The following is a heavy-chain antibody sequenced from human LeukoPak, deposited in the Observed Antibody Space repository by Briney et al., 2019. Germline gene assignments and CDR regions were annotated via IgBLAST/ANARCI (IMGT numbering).Heavy chain of an antibody. V-gene: IGHV1-2*02. CDR2: INPNSGGT. CDR1: GYTFTGYY. CDR3: VRAKMTTKSINYYYYYMDV. Sequence: GPVKVSCKASGYTFTGYYMHWVRQAPGQGLEWMGWINPNSGGTNYAQKFQGRVTMTRDTSISTAYMELSRLRSDDTAVYYCVRAKMTTKSINYYYYYMDVWGKGTTVTVSS. D-gene: IGHD5-24*01. J-gene: IGHJ6*03.